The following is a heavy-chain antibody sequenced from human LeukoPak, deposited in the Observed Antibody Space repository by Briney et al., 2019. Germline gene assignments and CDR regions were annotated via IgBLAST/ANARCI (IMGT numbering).Heavy chain of an antibody. CDR1: RGSISRYY. D-gene: IGHD6-13*01. CDR3: ARLVDSSSSWYFRAFDI. V-gene: IGHV4-59*01. CDR2: IYYSGST. Sequence: PSETLSLTSTFSRGSISRYYWSWIRQPPGKGLEWIGYIYYSGSTNYNPSLKCRVTISVDTSKNQFSLKLSSVTAADTAVYYCARLVDSSSSWYFRAFDIWGQGTMVTVSS. J-gene: IGHJ3*02.